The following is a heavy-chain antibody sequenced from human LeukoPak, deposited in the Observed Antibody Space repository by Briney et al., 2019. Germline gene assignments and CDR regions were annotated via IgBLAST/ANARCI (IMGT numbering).Heavy chain of an antibody. CDR3: ATGSAGTGTSFDY. CDR1: GFTFTSYA. V-gene: IGHV3-23*01. J-gene: IGHJ4*02. D-gene: IGHD6-19*01. Sequence: GGSLRLSCAASGFTFTSYAMSWVRQAPGKGLEWVSAISGSGGSTYYADSVKGRFTISRDNSTNTLYLQMNSLRAEDTAVYYCATGSAGTGTSFDYWGQGTLVTVSS. CDR2: ISGSGGST.